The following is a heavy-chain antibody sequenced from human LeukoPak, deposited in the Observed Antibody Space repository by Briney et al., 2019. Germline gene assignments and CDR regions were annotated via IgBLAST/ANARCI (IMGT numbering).Heavy chain of an antibody. D-gene: IGHD4-17*01. V-gene: IGHV4-61*02. Sequence: SETLSLTCTVSGGSISSGSYYWSWIRQPAGKGLEWIGRIYTSGSTNYNPSLKSRVTISVDTSKNQFSLKLSSVTAADTAVYYCARDYGDSARGFWFDPWGQGTLVTVSS. CDR2: IYTSGST. CDR3: ARDYGDSARGFWFDP. CDR1: GGSISSGSYY. J-gene: IGHJ5*02.